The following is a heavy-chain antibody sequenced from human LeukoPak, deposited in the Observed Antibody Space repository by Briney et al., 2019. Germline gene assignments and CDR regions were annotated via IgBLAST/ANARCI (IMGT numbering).Heavy chain of an antibody. D-gene: IGHD2-15*01. V-gene: IGHV4-34*01. CDR3: ARARSPDAFDI. CDR2: INHSGST. Sequence: PSETLSLTCAVYGGSFSGYYWSWIRQPPGKGLEWIGEINHSGSTNYNPSLKSRVTISVDTSKNQFSLKLSSVTAADTAVYYCARARSPDAFDIWGQGTMVTVSS. CDR1: GGSFSGYY. J-gene: IGHJ3*02.